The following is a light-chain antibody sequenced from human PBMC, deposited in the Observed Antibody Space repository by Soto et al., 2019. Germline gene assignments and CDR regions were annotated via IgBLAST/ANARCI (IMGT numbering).Light chain of an antibody. Sequence: QSVLTQSSSASASLGSSVKLTCTLSSGHSSYIIAWHQQQPGKAPRYLMKVEASGSYNKGSGVPDCFSGSSSGADRYLTISNLQFEDEADYYCETWDSNTHWVFGGGTKVTVL. V-gene: IGLV4-60*02. CDR3: ETWDSNTHWV. J-gene: IGLJ3*02. CDR1: SGHSSYI. CDR2: VEASGSY.